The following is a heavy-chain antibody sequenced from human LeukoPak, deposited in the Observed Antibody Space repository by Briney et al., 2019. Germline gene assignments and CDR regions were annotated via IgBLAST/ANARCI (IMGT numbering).Heavy chain of an antibody. CDR1: GLTFCSDA. Sequence: PGGSLRLSCSAPGLTFCSDALSWGRQAPGEGLGWVSAISGSGGNTYYADSVKGRFTISRDNSKNTLYLQMNSLRAEDTAVYYCARGRGGRWYFDYWGQGTLVTVSS. J-gene: IGHJ4*02. CDR2: ISGSGGNT. CDR3: ARGRGGRWYFDY. V-gene: IGHV3-23*01. D-gene: IGHD3-16*02.